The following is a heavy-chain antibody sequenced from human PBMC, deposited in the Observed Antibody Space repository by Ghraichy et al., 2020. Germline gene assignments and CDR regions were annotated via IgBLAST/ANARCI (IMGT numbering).Heavy chain of an antibody. CDR2: ISYSGTT. J-gene: IGHJ4*02. CDR1: GGSIRSDY. CDR3: ARQLGSRRLFDY. Sequence: SQTLSLTCTVSGGSIRSDYWSWIRQPPGKGLEWIAYISYSGTTNYNPSLKSRVTISLDTSKNQFSLSLNSVTAADTAVYYCARQLGSRRLFDYWGQGALVTVSS. V-gene: IGHV4-59*01. D-gene: IGHD1-26*01.